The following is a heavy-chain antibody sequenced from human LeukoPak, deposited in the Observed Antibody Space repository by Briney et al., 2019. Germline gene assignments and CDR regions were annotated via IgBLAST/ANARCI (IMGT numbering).Heavy chain of an antibody. CDR1: GSSISTYY. J-gene: IGHJ3*01. CDR2: IYSSGST. D-gene: IGHD3-22*01. Sequence: KPSETPSLTCTVSGSSISTYYWSWIRQPAGKGLEWIGRIYSSGSTNYNPSLKSRVTMSVDTCKNQVSLKLRSVTAADTAVYYCARQAYDTGYDAFDFWGQGTMVAVSS. CDR3: ARQAYDTGYDAFDF. V-gene: IGHV4-4*07.